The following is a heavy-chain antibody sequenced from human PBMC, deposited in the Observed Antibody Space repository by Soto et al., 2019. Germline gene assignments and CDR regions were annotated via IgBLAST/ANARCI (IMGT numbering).Heavy chain of an antibody. CDR3: ARSHYSLFDY. V-gene: IGHV4-34*01. CDR2: INHSGST. Sequence: SETLSLTCAVYGGSFSGYYWGWIRQPPGKGLEWIGEINHSGSTNYNPSLKSRVTISVDTSKNQFSLKLSSVTAADTAVYYCARSHYSLFDYWGQRTLVTVSS. D-gene: IGHD4-4*01. CDR1: GGSFSGYY. J-gene: IGHJ4*02.